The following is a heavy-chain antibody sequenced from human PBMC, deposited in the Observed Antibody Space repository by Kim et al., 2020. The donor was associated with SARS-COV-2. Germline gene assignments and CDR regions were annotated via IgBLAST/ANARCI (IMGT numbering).Heavy chain of an antibody. Sequence: GGSLRLSCAASGFTFGDYAMHWVRQAPGKGLEWVSGISWNSGSIGYADSVKGRFTISRDNAKNSLDLQMNSLRAEDTALYYCAKDTSKVYYYYYGMDVWGQGTTVTVSS. V-gene: IGHV3-9*01. CDR3: AKDTSKVYYYYYGMDV. J-gene: IGHJ6*02. CDR2: ISWNSGSI. CDR1: GFTFGDYA.